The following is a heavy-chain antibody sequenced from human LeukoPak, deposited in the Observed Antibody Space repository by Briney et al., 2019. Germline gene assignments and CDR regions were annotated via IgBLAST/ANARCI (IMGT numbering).Heavy chain of an antibody. D-gene: IGHD6-13*01. CDR1: GFTFSSYA. J-gene: IGHJ4*02. CDR2: ISGSGGST. CDR3: AKDSSSWYIFDY. Sequence: GGSLRLSCAASGFTFSSYAMSWVRQARGKGLEWVSAISGSGGSTYYADSVKGRFTISRDNSKNPLYLQMNSLRAEDTAVYYCAKDSSSWYIFDYWGQGTLVTVSS. V-gene: IGHV3-23*01.